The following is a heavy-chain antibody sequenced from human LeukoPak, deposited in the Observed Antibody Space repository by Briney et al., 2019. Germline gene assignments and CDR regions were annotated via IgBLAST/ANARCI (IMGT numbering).Heavy chain of an antibody. CDR2: ISGDGGKT. V-gene: IGHV1-18*01. Sequence: ASVKVSCKASGYTFTTFGITWVRQAPGQGLEWMGWISGDGGKTNYAQKFQGRVTITTDESTSTAYMELSSLRSEDTAVYYCARDRSYGGNYYFDYWGQGTLVTVSS. CDR3: ARDRSYGGNYYFDY. CDR1: GYTFTTFG. D-gene: IGHD4-23*01. J-gene: IGHJ4*02.